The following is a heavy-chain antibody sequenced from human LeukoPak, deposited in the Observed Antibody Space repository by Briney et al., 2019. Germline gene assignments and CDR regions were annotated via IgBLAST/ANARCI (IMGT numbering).Heavy chain of an antibody. Sequence: HPGGSLSLSCAASGFTFSSYGMHWVRQAPGKGLEWVAVISYDGSNKYYADSVKGRFTISRDNSKNTLYLQMNSLRAEDTAVYYCAKGPDSSGYYFDYWGQGTLVTVSS. CDR2: ISYDGSNK. CDR1: GFTFSSYG. D-gene: IGHD3-22*01. V-gene: IGHV3-30*18. CDR3: AKGPDSSGYYFDY. J-gene: IGHJ4*02.